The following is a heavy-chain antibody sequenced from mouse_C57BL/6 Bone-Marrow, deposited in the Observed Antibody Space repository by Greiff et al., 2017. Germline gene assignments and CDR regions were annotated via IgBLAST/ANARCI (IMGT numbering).Heavy chain of an antibody. D-gene: IGHD2-4*01. CDR1: GFTFSSYG. CDR3: ARRYYDYEGYWYFDV. CDR2: ISSGGSYT. Sequence: EVKLMESGGDLVKPGGSLKLSCAASGFTFSSYGMSWVRQTPDKRLEWVATISSGGSYTYYPDSVKGRFTISRDNVKNTLYLQMSSLKSEDTAMYYCARRYYDYEGYWYFDVWGTGTTVTVSS. V-gene: IGHV5-6*01. J-gene: IGHJ1*03.